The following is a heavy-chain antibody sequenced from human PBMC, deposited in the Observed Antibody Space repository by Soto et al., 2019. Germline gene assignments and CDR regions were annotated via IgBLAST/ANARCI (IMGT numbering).Heavy chain of an antibody. CDR2: IYYSGST. J-gene: IGHJ1*01. D-gene: IGHD3-16*02. V-gene: IGHV4-31*03. CDR1: GGSISSGGYY. CDR3: ARVTDDYVWGSYRYTAPRGYFQH. Sequence: LSLTCTVSGGSISSGGYYWSWIRQHPGKGLEWIGYIYYSGSTYYNPSLKSRVTISVDTSKNQFSLKLSSVTAADTAVYYCARVTDDYVWGSYRYTAPRGYFQHWGQGTLVTVSS.